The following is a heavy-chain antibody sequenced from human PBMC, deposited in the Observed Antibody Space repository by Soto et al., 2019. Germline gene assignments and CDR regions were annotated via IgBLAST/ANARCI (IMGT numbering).Heavy chain of an antibody. CDR1: GFTFSSYG. CDR2: ISYDGSNK. Sequence: PGGSLRLSWAASGFTFSSYGMHWVRQAPGKGLEWVAVISYDGSNKYYADSVKGRFTISRDNSKNTLYLQMNSLRAEDTAVYYCAKDVLKRRDGLYGMDVWGQGTTVTVSS. J-gene: IGHJ6*02. V-gene: IGHV3-30*18. D-gene: IGHD3-9*01. CDR3: AKDVLKRRDGLYGMDV.